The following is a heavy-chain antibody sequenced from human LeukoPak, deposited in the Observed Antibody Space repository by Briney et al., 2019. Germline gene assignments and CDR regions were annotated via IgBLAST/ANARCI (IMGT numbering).Heavy chain of an antibody. CDR3: AKDRGQMEWLLNDY. Sequence: GRFLRLSCAASGFNFSSYGMHWVRQAPGKGLDWVAVIWYEGSNKYSADSVTGRFSIASGKFKNTLYLQMNSLRAEDAAVYDCAKDRGQMEWLLNDYWGQGTLVTVSS. CDR2: IWYEGSNK. J-gene: IGHJ4*02. D-gene: IGHD3-3*01. V-gene: IGHV3-33*03. CDR1: GFNFSSYG.